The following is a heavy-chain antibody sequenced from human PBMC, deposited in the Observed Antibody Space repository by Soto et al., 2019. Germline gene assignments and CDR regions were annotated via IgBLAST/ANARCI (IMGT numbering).Heavy chain of an antibody. CDR3: AIAPGSGGMDV. V-gene: IGHV1-3*01. D-gene: IGHD3-10*01. CDR1: GYTFTSYA. CDR2: INAGNGNT. J-gene: IGHJ6*02. Sequence: QVQLVQSGAEVKKPGASVKVSCKASGYTFTSYAIYWVRQAPGQRLEWMGWINAGNGNTKYSQKFQGRVTITRDTSASTAYMELSSLRYEDTAVYYCAIAPGSGGMDVWGQGTTVTVSS.